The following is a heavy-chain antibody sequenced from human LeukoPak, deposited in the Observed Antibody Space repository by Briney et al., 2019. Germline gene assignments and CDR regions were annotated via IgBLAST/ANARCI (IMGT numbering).Heavy chain of an antibody. CDR3: ARGRIVGATVRSTDAFDI. J-gene: IGHJ3*02. D-gene: IGHD1-26*01. CDR2: IYTSGST. CDR1: GGSISSYY. V-gene: IGHV4-4*07. Sequence: SETLSLTCTVSGGSISSYYWSWIRQPAGKGLEWIGRIYTSGSTNYNPSLKSRVTMSVDTSKNQFSLKLSSVTAADTAVYYCARGRIVGATVRSTDAFDIWGQGTMVTVSS.